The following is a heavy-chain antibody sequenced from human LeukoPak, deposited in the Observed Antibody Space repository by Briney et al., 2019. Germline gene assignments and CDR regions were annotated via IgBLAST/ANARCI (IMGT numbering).Heavy chain of an antibody. J-gene: IGHJ3*02. Sequence: SETLSLTCAVSGGSFSAYYWSWIRQPPGKGLEWIGEINHSGSTNYNPSLKSRVTISVDTSKNQFSLKLSSVTAADTAVYYCARYTPLYDSSGPDAFDIWGQGTMVTVSS. CDR1: GGSFSAYY. CDR2: INHSGST. D-gene: IGHD3-22*01. V-gene: IGHV4-34*01. CDR3: ARYTPLYDSSGPDAFDI.